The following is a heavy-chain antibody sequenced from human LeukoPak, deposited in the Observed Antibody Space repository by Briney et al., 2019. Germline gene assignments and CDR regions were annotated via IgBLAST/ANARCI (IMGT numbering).Heavy chain of an antibody. V-gene: IGHV4-30-2*01. CDR2: IYHSGST. D-gene: IGHD3-22*01. J-gene: IGHJ6*02. CDR3: ARGRRSSGYSYYYYYGMDV. CDR1: GGSISSGGYS. Sequence: SQTLSLTCAVSGGSISSGGYSWSWIRQPPGKGLEWIGYIYHSGSTYYNPSLKSRVTISVDRSKNQFSLKLSSVTAADTAVYYCARGRRSSGYSYYYYYGMDVWGQGTTVTVSS.